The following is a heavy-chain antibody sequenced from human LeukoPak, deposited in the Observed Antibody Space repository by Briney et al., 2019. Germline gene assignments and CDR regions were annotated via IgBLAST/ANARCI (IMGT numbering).Heavy chain of an antibody. J-gene: IGHJ4*02. V-gene: IGHV3-23*01. Sequence: GGSLRLSCAASGFTFSSYSMNWVRQAPGKGLEWVSAISGSGGSTYYADSVKGRFTISRDNSKNTLYLQMNSLRAEDTAVYYCAKDLRDGYNVWGQGTLVTVSS. CDR2: ISGSGGST. D-gene: IGHD5-24*01. CDR3: AKDLRDGYNV. CDR1: GFTFSSYS.